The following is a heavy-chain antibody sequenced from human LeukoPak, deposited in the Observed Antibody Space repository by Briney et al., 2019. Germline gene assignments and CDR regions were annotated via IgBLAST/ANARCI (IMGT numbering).Heavy chain of an antibody. D-gene: IGHD6-13*01. V-gene: IGHV4-4*07. CDR1: GGSISSYY. Sequence: PSETLSLTCSVSGGSISSYYWSWIRQPAGKGLEWIGRIYSSGSTNYNPSLKSRITMSVDTSKNQFSLKLSSVTAADTAVYYCARDSRAAAGLNWFDPWGQGTLVTVSS. CDR3: ARDSRAAAGLNWFDP. CDR2: IYSSGST. J-gene: IGHJ5*02.